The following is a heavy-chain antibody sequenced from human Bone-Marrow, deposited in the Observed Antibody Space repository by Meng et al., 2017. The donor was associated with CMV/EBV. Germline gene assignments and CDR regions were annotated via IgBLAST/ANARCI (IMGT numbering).Heavy chain of an antibody. Sequence: ASVKVSCKASGYTFTSYDINWVRQATGQGLEWMGWMNPNSGNTGYAQKFQGRVTMTRNTSISTAYMELSSLRSEDTAVYYCARGGEEVRFLEWLPNYYYYGRDVWGQGTTVTVSS. D-gene: IGHD3-3*01. CDR3: ARGGEEVRFLEWLPNYYYYGRDV. J-gene: IGHJ6*02. V-gene: IGHV1-8*01. CDR2: MNPNSGNT. CDR1: GYTFTSYD.